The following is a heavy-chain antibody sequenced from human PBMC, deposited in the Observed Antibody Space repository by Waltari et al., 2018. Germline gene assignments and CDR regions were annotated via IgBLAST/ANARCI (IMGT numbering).Heavy chain of an antibody. J-gene: IGHJ4*02. CDR1: GGSISSSSYH. CDR2: IYYSGSD. V-gene: IGHV4-39*01. Sequence: QLQLQESGPGLVKPSETLSLTCIVSGGSISSSSYHWGWIRQPPGKGLEWIGSIYYSGSDYYNPSLKSRVSISVDTSKNQFSLKLSSVTAADTAVYYCARLFGGSSDYWGQGTLVTVSS. CDR3: ARLFGGSSDY. D-gene: IGHD2-15*01.